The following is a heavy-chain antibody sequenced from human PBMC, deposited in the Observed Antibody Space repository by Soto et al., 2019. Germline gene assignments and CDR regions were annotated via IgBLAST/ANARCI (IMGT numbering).Heavy chain of an antibody. J-gene: IGHJ4*02. V-gene: IGHV3-30-3*01. Sequence: GGSLRLSCAASGFTFSSYAVHWVRQAPGKGLEWVAVISYDGSNKYYADSVKGRFTISRDNSKNTLYLQMNSLRAEDTAVYYCARDGSWSAVLYYFDYWGQGTLVTVSS. CDR2: ISYDGSNK. CDR3: ARDGSWSAVLYYFDY. CDR1: GFTFSSYA. D-gene: IGHD3-10*01.